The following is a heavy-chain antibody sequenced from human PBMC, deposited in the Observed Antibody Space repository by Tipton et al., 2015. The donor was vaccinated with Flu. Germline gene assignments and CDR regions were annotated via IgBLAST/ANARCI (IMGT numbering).Heavy chain of an antibody. CDR1: GYTFTSYD. CDR3: ARVPKQQLVVYMDV. Sequence: QLVQSGAEVKKPGASVKVSCKASGYTFTSYDINWVRQATGQGLEWMGWMNPNSGNTGYAQKFQGRVTMTRNTSISTAYMELSSLRSEDTAVYYCARVPKQQLVVYMDVWGKGTTVTVSS. V-gene: IGHV1-8*01. J-gene: IGHJ6*03. CDR2: MNPNSGNT. D-gene: IGHD6-13*01.